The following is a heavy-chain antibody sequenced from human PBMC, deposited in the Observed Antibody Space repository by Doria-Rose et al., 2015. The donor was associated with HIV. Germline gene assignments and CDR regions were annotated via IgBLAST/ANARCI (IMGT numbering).Heavy chain of an antibody. CDR1: GFTFSSYA. CDR3: ATRRGAYDSSGYYLYYFDY. D-gene: IGHD3-22*01. Sequence: GGVVQPGTSLRLSCVAPGFTFSSYAMHWVRQAPGKGLDWVALISYDGTNKYYADSVKGQFTISRDNSKSTLYLQMNSLRAEDTAMYYCATRRGAYDSSGYYLYYFDYWGQGTLVTVSS. CDR2: ISYDGTNK. J-gene: IGHJ4*02. V-gene: IGHV3-30-3*01.